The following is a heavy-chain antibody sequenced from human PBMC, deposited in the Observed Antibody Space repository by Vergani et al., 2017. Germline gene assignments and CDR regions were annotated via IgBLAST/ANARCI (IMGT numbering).Heavy chain of an antibody. Sequence: QVQLVQSGAEVKKPGASVKVSCKASGYTFTSYAMHWVRQAPGQRREWMGWINAGNGNTKYSQKFQGRVTITRDTSASTAYMELSSLRSEDTAVYYCARDLPLSGIYLFDYWGQGTLVTGSS. J-gene: IGHJ4*02. D-gene: IGHD1-26*01. V-gene: IGHV1-3*01. CDR3: ARDLPLSGIYLFDY. CDR2: INAGNGNT. CDR1: GYTFTSYA.